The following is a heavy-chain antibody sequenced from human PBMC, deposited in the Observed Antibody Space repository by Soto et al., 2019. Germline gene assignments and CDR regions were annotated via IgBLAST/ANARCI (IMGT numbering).Heavy chain of an antibody. CDR2: IIPIFGTA. D-gene: IGHD3-10*01. CDR3: ARGARELLHTYYYYGMDV. J-gene: IGHJ6*02. V-gene: IGHV1-69*13. Sequence: SVKVSCKASGGTFSSYAISWVRQAPGQGLEWMGGIIPIFGTANYAQKFQGRVTITADGSTSTAYMELSSLRSEDTAVYYCARGARELLHTYYYYGMDVWGQGTTVTVSS. CDR1: GGTFSSYA.